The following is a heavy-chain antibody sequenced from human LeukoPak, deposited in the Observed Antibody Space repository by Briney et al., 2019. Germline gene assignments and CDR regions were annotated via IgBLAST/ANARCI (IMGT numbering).Heavy chain of an antibody. CDR1: GGTFNSYA. CDR3: ARAEKYVAVAGTCLDY. V-gene: IGHV1-69*13. D-gene: IGHD6-19*01. J-gene: IGHJ4*02. Sequence: ASVKVSCKASGGTFNSYAISWVRQAPGQGLEWMGGITPIFGTTNYAQKFQGRVTITADESTSTAYMELSSLRSEDTAVYYCARAEKYVAVAGTCLDYWGQGTLVTVSS. CDR2: ITPIFGTT.